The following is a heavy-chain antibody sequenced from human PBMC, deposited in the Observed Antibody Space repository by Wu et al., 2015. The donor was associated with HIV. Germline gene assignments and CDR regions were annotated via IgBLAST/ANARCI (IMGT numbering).Heavy chain of an antibody. Sequence: QVQLVQSGAEVKKPGSSVKVSCKASGGTFSSYAISWVRQAPGQGLEWMGGIIPIFGTANYAQKFQGRVTITTDESTSTAYMELSSLRSEDTAVYYCAREQQLVPLYYYYGMDVWGQGTTVTVSS. D-gene: IGHD6-13*01. CDR2: IIPIFGTA. CDR1: GGTFSSYA. J-gene: IGHJ6*02. CDR3: AREQQLVPLYYYYGMDV. V-gene: IGHV1-69*05.